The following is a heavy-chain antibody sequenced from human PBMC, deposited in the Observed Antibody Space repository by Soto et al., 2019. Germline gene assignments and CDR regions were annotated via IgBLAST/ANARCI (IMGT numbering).Heavy chain of an antibody. J-gene: IGHJ4*02. Sequence: GKGLEWVAVISYDGSNKYYADSVKGRFTISRDNSKNTLYLQMNSLRAEDTAVYYCAKDQSSSWYHDFDFWGQGTLVTGTS. V-gene: IGHV3-30*18. D-gene: IGHD6-13*01. CDR2: ISYDGSNK. CDR3: AKDQSSSWYHDFDF.